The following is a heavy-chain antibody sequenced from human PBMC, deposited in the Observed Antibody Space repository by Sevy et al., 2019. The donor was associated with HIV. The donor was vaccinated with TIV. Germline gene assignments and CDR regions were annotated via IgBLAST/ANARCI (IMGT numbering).Heavy chain of an antibody. CDR1: GYTFTSYG. CDR2: ISAYNGNT. J-gene: IGHJ4*02. D-gene: IGHD1-1*01. V-gene: IGHV1-18*01. Sequence: ASVKVSCKASGYTFTSYGISWVRQAPGQGLEWMGWISAYNGNTNYAQKLQGRVTMTTDTSTSTAYMELRSLRSDDTAVYYCAGEGTYNWNDGGVDYWGQGTLVTVSS. CDR3: AGEGTYNWNDGGVDY.